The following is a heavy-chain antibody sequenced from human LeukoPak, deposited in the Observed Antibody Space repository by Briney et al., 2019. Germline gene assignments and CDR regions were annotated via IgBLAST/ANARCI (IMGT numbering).Heavy chain of an antibody. D-gene: IGHD5-18*01. CDR1: GFTFSSYE. CDR3: ARDRREAKGYSYGFYYYYYMDV. J-gene: IGHJ6*03. CDR2: ISSSGNTI. Sequence: PGGSLRLSCAASGFTFSSYEMNWVRQAPGKGLEWVSFISSSGNTIYYADSVKGRFTISRDNAKNSLYLQMNSLRAEDTAVYYCARDRREAKGYSYGFYYYYYMDVWGKGTTVTVSS. V-gene: IGHV3-48*03.